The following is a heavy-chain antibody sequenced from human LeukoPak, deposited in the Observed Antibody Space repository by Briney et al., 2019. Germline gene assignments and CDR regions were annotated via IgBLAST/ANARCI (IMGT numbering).Heavy chain of an antibody. Sequence: GGSLRPSCSASGLTFSTCAMHWVRQAPGRGLEWLTLIRPDGGKKFYSDSVKGRFTVSRDNFKNMLYLEMNSLRSEDTAVYYCVKDDPALHFWGQGTLVSVSS. CDR3: VKDDPALHF. CDR2: IRPDGGKK. CDR1: GLTFSTCA. J-gene: IGHJ4*02. V-gene: IGHV3-30*02. D-gene: IGHD2-2*01.